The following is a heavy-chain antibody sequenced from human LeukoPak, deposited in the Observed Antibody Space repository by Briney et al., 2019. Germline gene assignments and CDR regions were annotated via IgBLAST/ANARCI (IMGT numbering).Heavy chain of an antibody. CDR1: GFTFSSYA. D-gene: IGHD3-3*01. CDR2: LSGSGGST. Sequence: GGSLRLSCAASGFTFSSYAMSWVRQAPGKGLEWVSALSGSGGSTHYADSVKGRFTISRDNSKNTLYLQMNSLRAEDTAVHYCRTIFGVVNWFDPWGQGTLVTVSS. J-gene: IGHJ5*02. V-gene: IGHV3-23*01. CDR3: RTIFGVVNWFDP.